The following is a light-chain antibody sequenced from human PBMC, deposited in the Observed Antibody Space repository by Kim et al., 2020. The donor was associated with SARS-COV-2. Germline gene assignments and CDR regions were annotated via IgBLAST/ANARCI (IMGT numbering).Light chain of an antibody. V-gene: IGLV2-11*01. Sequence: QSALTQPRSVSGSPGQSVAISCTGTGSDVGGYNFVSWFQHHPGEAPKLLIYDVSQRPPGVPDRFSGSKSGNTASLTISGLQADDEADYYCCSSTGTSWVFGGGTKLTVL. CDR3: CSSTGTSWV. J-gene: IGLJ3*02. CDR2: DVS. CDR1: GSDVGGYNF.